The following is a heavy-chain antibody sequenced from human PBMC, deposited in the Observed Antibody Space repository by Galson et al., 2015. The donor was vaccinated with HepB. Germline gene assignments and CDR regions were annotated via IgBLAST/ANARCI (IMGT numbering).Heavy chain of an antibody. D-gene: IGHD3-10*01. J-gene: IGHJ4*02. CDR1: GFTVSSNY. CDR2: IYSGGST. Sequence: SLRLSCAASGFTVSSNYMSWVRQAPGKGLEWVSVIYSGGSTYYADSVKGRFTISRDNSKNTLYLQMNSLRAEDTAVYYCARDRITMVRGTMGDYFDYWGQGTLVTVSS. V-gene: IGHV3-66*01. CDR3: ARDRITMVRGTMGDYFDY.